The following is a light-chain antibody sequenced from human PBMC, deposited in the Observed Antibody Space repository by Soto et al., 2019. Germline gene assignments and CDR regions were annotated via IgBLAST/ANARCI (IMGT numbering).Light chain of an antibody. CDR2: GAF. J-gene: IGKJ2*01. CDR1: RSFSSGY. Sequence: EIVLTQSPGTLSLSPGERATLSCRASRSFSSGYLAWYQQKPGQPPRLLIYGAFNSSTGLPDRFSGSGSGTDFTLTISRLEHEDFAVYYFHCQDYGGYSVYTFCQGTKLEIK. V-gene: IGKV3-20*01. CDR3: HCQDYGGYSVYT.